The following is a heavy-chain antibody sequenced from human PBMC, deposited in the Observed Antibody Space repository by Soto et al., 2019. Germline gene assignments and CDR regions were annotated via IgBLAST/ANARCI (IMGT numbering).Heavy chain of an antibody. CDR1: GSSFTSYW. CDR3: DGSEGYSSSWYGMDV. D-gene: IGHD6-13*01. V-gene: IGHV5-10-1*01. Sequence: GESLKISCKGAGSSFTSYWFSCVRQMPSKGLEWMGRIDPSDSYTNYTPSFQGHVTISADKSIITAYLQCSSLQASDTAMYYCDGSEGYSSSWYGMDVCGQGTTVTVAS. J-gene: IGHJ6*02. CDR2: IDPSDSYT.